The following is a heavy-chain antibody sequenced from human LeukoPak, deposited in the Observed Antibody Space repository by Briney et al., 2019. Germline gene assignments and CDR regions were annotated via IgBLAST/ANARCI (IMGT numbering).Heavy chain of an antibody. D-gene: IGHD2-15*01. CDR2: ISGSGGST. CDR3: AKDPRGECSGGSCHYLHY. J-gene: IGHJ4*02. V-gene: IGHV3-23*01. CDR1: GFTFSSYA. Sequence: GGSLRLSCAVSGFTFSSYAMSWVRQAPGKGLEWVSAISGSGGSTYYADSVEGRFTISRDNSKNTLYLQMYSLRADDTAVYYCAKDPRGECSGGSCHYLHYWGQGTLVTVSS.